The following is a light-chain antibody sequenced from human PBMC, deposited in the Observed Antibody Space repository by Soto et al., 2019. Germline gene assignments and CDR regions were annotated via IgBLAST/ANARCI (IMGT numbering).Light chain of an antibody. CDR3: HQYNHWPPGT. J-gene: IGKJ2*01. Sequence: EIVLTQSPATLSVSPGERATLSCRASQTISRSLAWYQQKPGQAPRLLIYDASTRATGIPARFSGSGSGTEFTLTISSLQSEDFVLYYCHQYNHWPPGTFGQGTKVEIK. V-gene: IGKV3-15*01. CDR1: QTISRS. CDR2: DAS.